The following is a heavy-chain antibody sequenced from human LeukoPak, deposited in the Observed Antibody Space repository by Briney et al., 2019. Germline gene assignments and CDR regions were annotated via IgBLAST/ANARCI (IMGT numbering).Heavy chain of an antibody. V-gene: IGHV3-66*01. CDR2: IYSGGST. Sequence: PGGSLRLSCAASGFTVSSNYMSWVRQAPGKGLEWVSVIYSGGSTYYADSVKGRFTISRDNSKNTLYLQMNSLRAEDTAVYYCARDGPGYSSSRGAFDIWGQGTMVTASS. CDR3: ARDGPGYSSSRGAFDI. CDR1: GFTVSSNY. J-gene: IGHJ3*02. D-gene: IGHD6-13*01.